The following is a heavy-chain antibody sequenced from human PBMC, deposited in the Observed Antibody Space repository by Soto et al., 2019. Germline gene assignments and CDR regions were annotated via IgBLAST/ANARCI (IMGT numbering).Heavy chain of an antibody. V-gene: IGHV4-34*01. CDR2: INHSGST. CDR1: GGSFSGYY. CDR3: ARSGYDILTGYPY. J-gene: IGHJ4*02. D-gene: IGHD3-9*01. Sequence: SSETLSLTCAVYGGSFSGYYWSWIRQPPGKGLEWIGEINHSGSTNYNPSLKSRVTISVDTSKNQFSLKLSSVTAADTAVYYCARSGYDILTGYPYWGQGTLVTVSS.